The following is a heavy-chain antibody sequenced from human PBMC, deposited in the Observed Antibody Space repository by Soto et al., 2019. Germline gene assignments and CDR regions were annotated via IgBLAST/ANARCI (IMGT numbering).Heavy chain of an antibody. V-gene: IGHV1-69*01. J-gene: IGHJ4*02. CDR2: IIPIFGTA. CDR3: ARERRGGRSWPLDS. Sequence: QVQLVQSGAEVKQPGSSVKVSRNASGGTFSSYAISWVRQAPGQGLEWMGGIIPIFGTANYAQKFQGRVTITADESTRTAYLELSSLGSEDTAVYYCARERRGGRSWPLDSWGQGTLVTV. CDR1: GGTFSSYA. D-gene: IGHD6-13*01.